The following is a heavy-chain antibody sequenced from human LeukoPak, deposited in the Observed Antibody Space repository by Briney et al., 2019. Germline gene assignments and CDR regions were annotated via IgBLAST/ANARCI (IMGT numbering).Heavy chain of an antibody. CDR3: ARDPDYNDSA. J-gene: IGHJ4*02. V-gene: IGHV3-53*01. Sequence: GGSLRLSCAASGFTVSNNYMSWVRQAPGKGLEWVSVIYSGGSTYYADSVKGRFTISRDSSKNTLYLQMNSLRADDTAVYYCARDPDYNDSAWGQGTLVTVSS. CDR2: IYSGGST. CDR1: GFTVSNNY. D-gene: IGHD3-22*01.